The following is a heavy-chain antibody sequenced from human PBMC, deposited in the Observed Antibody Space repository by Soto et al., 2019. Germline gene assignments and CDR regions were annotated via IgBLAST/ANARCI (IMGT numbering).Heavy chain of an antibody. D-gene: IGHD1-26*01. CDR3: ARAGWDPKNYYYYGMDV. CDR1: GGSISSYY. J-gene: IGHJ6*02. V-gene: IGHV4-59*01. Sequence: SETLSLTCTVSGGSISSYYWSWIRQPPGKGLEWIGYIYYSGSTNYNPPLKSRVTISVDTSKNQFSLKLSSVTAADTAVYYCARAGWDPKNYYYYGMDVWGQGTTVTAP. CDR2: IYYSGST.